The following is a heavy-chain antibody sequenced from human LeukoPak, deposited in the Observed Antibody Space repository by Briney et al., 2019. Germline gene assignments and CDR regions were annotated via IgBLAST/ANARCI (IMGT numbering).Heavy chain of an antibody. V-gene: IGHV3-43*02. CDR3: AKAPTPTGFYMHS. Sequence: GRSLRLSWAAAGFTFDVYAMHSVSLGPGKGLEWVSYISGDGSTTYSADSVKGRFTISRDNSKASLFLQMNSLRTEDTAFYYCAKAPTPTGFYMHSWGRGTLVTVSS. CDR1: GFTFDVYA. J-gene: IGHJ4*02. CDR2: ISGDGSTT. D-gene: IGHD3-9*01.